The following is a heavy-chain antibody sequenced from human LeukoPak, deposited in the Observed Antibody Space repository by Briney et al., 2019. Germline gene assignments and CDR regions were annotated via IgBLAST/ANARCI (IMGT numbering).Heavy chain of an antibody. CDR1: GFTFSSYG. J-gene: IGHJ4*02. CDR2: IRYDGSNK. D-gene: IGHD6-6*01. Sequence: PGGSLRLSRAASGFTFSSYGMHWVRQAPGKGLEWVAFIRYDGSNKYYADSVKGRFTISRDNSKNTLYLQMNSLRAEDTAVYYCAKDSSSSWSRYYFDYWGQGTLVTVSS. V-gene: IGHV3-30*02. CDR3: AKDSSSSWSRYYFDY.